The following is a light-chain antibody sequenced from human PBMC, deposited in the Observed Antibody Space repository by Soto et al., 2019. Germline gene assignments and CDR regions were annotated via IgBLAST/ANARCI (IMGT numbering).Light chain of an antibody. V-gene: IGKV3-20*01. CDR2: GAS. CDR1: QSVSSSY. J-gene: IGKJ5*01. Sequence: EIVLTQSPGTLSLSPGERATLSCRASQSVSSSYLAWYQQKPGQAPRLLIYGASSRATGIPDRFSGSGSGTDFTRTISRLEPDFFAVYYCQQYGSSPRTFGQGT. CDR3: QQYGSSPRT.